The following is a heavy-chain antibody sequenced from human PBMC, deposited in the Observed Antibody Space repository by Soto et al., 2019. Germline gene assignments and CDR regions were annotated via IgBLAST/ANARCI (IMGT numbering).Heavy chain of an antibody. Sequence: SETLSLTXTVSGGSISSSSYYWGWIRQPPGKGLEWIGSIYYSGSTYYNPSLKSRVTISVDTSKNQFSLKLSSVTAEDTAIYYRANRKLATRPWGPAFDVWGPGTMVTVSS. CDR2: IYYSGST. D-gene: IGHD6-6*01. V-gene: IGHV4-39*07. CDR1: GGSISSSSYY. J-gene: IGHJ3*01. CDR3: ANRKLATRPWGPAFDV.